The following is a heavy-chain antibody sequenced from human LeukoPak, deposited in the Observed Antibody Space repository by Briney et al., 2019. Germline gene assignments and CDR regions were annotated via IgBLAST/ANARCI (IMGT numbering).Heavy chain of an antibody. J-gene: IGHJ4*02. CDR2: ISHRGSS. Sequence: SETLSLTCTVYGGSFSGYYWSWLRQSPGKGLEWIGEISHRGSSNYNPSFKSRVTISLDTSKNQFSLKLSSVTAADTAMYYCSRQYSSSYYSDYWGQGTLVTVSS. V-gene: IGHV4-34*01. D-gene: IGHD6-13*01. CDR3: SRQYSSSYYSDY. CDR1: GGSFSGYY.